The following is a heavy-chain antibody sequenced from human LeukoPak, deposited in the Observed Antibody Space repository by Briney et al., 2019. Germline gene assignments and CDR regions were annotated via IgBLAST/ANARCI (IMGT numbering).Heavy chain of an antibody. CDR3: ARNSGANVYTYSFQY. Sequence: GGSLRLSCAAPGFTFSNYEMNWVRQAPGKGLEWVSYISSSAGTIYYADSVKGRFTISRDNAKNSLYLRMNSLRVEDTAFYYCARNSGANVYTYSFQYWGRGTLVTVSS. CDR2: ISSSAGTI. V-gene: IGHV3-48*03. J-gene: IGHJ4*02. D-gene: IGHD1-26*01. CDR1: GFTFSNYE.